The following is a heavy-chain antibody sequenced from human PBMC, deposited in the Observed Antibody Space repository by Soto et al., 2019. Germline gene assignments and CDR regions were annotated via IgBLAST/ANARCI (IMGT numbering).Heavy chain of an antibody. D-gene: IGHD3-3*02. CDR3: ARDHLWAFDY. CDR2: INGRDGAI. Sequence: GGSLRLSCAASGFSFSVYSMNWVRQAPGKGLEWVSYINGRDGAINYVDSVKGRFTISIDIAKNSLYLQMNSLRDEDTAVYFCARDHLWAFDYWGQGVLVTVSS. J-gene: IGHJ4*02. V-gene: IGHV3-48*02. CDR1: GFSFSVYS.